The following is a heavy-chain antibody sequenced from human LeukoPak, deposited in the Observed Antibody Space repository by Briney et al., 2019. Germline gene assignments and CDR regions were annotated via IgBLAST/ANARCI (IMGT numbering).Heavy chain of an antibody. CDR2: INSDGGGA. V-gene: IGHV3-74*01. CDR1: GITFGNNW. D-gene: IGHD4-17*01. Sequence: GGSLRLSCAASGITFGNNWMHWVRQGPGKGLVWISRINSDGGGAIYADSVKGRFTVSRDNAENTLYLQMNSLRAEDTAVYYCARGGTTVTTYYYFDYWGQGTLVTVSS. CDR3: ARGGTTVTTYYYFDY. J-gene: IGHJ4*02.